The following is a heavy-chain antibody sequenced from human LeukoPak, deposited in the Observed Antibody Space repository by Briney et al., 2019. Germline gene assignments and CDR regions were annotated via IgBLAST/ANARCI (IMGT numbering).Heavy chain of an antibody. CDR3: ARGLRYFDWLFPGDY. J-gene: IGHJ4*02. CDR2: ISSSGSTI. D-gene: IGHD3-9*01. V-gene: IGHV3-48*03. CDR1: GFTFSSYE. Sequence: PGGSLRLSCAASGFTFSSYEMNWVRQAPGKGLEWVSYISSSGSTIYYADSVKGRFTISRDSAKNSLYLQMNSLRAEDTAVYYCARGLRYFDWLFPGDYWGQGTLVTVSS.